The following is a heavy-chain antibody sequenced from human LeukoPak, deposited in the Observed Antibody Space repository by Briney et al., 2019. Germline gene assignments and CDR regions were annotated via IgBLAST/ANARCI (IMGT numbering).Heavy chain of an antibody. CDR2: ICPDGTVT. Sequence: GGSLRLSCAASGFTFSTYCMHWVRQAPGKGPMWVSRICPDGTVTNYADSVKARFIISRDNARNTVYLEMNSLGADDTAGVYFVRDFRSADYWGQRPLVTVSS. CDR1: GFTFSTYC. J-gene: IGHJ4*02. CDR3: VRDFRSADY. V-gene: IGHV3-74*01.